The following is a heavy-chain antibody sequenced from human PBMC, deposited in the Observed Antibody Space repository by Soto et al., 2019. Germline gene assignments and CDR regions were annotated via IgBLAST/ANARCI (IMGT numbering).Heavy chain of an antibody. D-gene: IGHD1-26*01. V-gene: IGHV1-69*10. CDR3: ARLVGATLPNWFDP. Sequence: ASVKVSCKASGGTFSSYAISWVRQAPGQGLEWMGGIIPILGIANYAQKFQGRVTITADKSTSTAYMELSSLRSEDTAVYYCARLVGATLPNWFDPWGQGTLVTVSS. CDR2: IIPILGIA. J-gene: IGHJ5*02. CDR1: GGTFSSYA.